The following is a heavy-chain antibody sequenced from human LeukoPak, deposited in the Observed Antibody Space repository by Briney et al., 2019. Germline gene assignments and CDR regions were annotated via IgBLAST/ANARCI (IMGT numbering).Heavy chain of an antibody. CDR2: IWYDGSNK. CDR1: GFTFSSYG. Sequence: GRSLRLSCAASGFTFSSYGMHWVRQAPGKGLEWVAVIWYDGSNKYYADSVKGRFTISRDNSKNTLYLQMNSLRAEDTAVYYCARDGLRQWLVTNAFDIWGQGTMVTVSS. D-gene: IGHD6-19*01. V-gene: IGHV3-33*01. CDR3: ARDGLRQWLVTNAFDI. J-gene: IGHJ3*02.